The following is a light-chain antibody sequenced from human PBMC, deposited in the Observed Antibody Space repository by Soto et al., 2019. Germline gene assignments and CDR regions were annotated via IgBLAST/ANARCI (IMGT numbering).Light chain of an antibody. CDR1: QSISSNY. CDR3: QQYGSSPIT. Sequence: EIVLTQSPGTLSLSPGERATLSCWASQSISSNYLAWYQQKPGQPPRLLISGSSIRATGIPKRFSGSASGTNFTLTISSLEPEDFAVYYCQQYGSSPITFGQGTRLDIK. J-gene: IGKJ5*01. V-gene: IGKV3-20*01. CDR2: GSS.